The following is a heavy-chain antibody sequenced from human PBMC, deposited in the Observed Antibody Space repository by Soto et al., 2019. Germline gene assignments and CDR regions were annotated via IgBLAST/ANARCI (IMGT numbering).Heavy chain of an antibody. CDR3: ARVSSQAFDI. J-gene: IGHJ3*02. CDR1: GNTLTRNH. Sequence: QVQLVQSGAEVKKPGASVKLSCKAYGNTLTRNHMHWVRQAPGQGLEWMGIINPNDGGTGYAQKFQGRVTMTRDTSTSTVYMEVSTLRSEDTAVYYCARVSSQAFDIWGQGTMVTVSS. D-gene: IGHD6-13*01. V-gene: IGHV1-46*01. CDR2: INPNDGGT.